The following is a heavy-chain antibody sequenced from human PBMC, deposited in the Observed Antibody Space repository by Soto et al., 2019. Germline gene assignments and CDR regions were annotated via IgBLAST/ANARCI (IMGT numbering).Heavy chain of an antibody. CDR2: INAGNGYT. CDR3: ARGGESGGIQLCFGHPSRKSPHDY. J-gene: IGHJ4*02. V-gene: IGHV1-3*01. D-gene: IGHD1-1*01. CDR1: GYTFSTYA. Sequence: GASVKVSCKASGYTFSTYAMHWVRQAPGQRLEWIGWINAGNGYTKYSQKFQGRVTITSDTSASTAYMELSSLRSEDTAVYYCARGGESGGIQLCFGHPSRKSPHDYCGQGTLVTVSS.